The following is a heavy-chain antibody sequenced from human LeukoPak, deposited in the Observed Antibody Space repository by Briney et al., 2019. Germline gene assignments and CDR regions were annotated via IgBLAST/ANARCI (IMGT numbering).Heavy chain of an antibody. D-gene: IGHD3-22*01. CDR1: GFTVSSNY. CDR2: IYSGGST. J-gene: IGHJ4*02. CDR3: AKDASPTYYYDSSGYYYFDY. Sequence: PGGSLRLSCAASGFTVSSNYMSWVRQAPGKGLEWVSVIYSGGSTSYADSVKGRFTISRDNSKNTLYLQMNSLRAEDTAVYYCAKDASPTYYYDSSGYYYFDYWGQGTLVTVSS. V-gene: IGHV3-53*01.